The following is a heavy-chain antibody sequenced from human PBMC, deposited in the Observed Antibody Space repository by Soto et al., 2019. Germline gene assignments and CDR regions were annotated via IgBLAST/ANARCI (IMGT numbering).Heavy chain of an antibody. CDR2: ISAGGGNT. Sequence: EVQLLESGGGLGQPGGSLRLSCAVSGFSFSTYAMSWVRHAPGKGLEWVSGISAGGGNTYYADSVRGRFTISRDNSKDTLYLQITSLRAEDTAFYYCAKHAEYQLVSWFDPWGQGTLVTVSS. CDR3: AKHAEYQLVSWFDP. J-gene: IGHJ5*02. CDR1: GFSFSTYA. V-gene: IGHV3-23*01. D-gene: IGHD2-2*01.